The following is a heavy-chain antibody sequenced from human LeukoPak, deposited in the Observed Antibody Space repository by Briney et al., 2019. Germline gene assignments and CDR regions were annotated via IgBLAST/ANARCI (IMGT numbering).Heavy chain of an antibody. CDR3: ARGDTTTVTTMGY. J-gene: IGHJ4*02. CDR2: IYHSGST. Sequence: SETLSLTCTVSGGSISSGGYYWSWIRQPPGKGLEWIGYIYHSGSTYYNPSLKSRVTISVDRSKNQFSLKLSSVTAADTAVYYCARGDTTTVTTMGYWGQGTLVTVSS. D-gene: IGHD4-17*01. V-gene: IGHV4-30-2*01. CDR1: GGSISSGGYY.